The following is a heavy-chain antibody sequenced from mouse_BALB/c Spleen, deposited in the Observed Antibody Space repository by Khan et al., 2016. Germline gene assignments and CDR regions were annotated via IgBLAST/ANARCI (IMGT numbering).Heavy chain of an antibody. Sequence: EVQLQESGPGLVKPSQSLSLTCTVTGYSITSDYAWNWIRQFPGNKLEWMGYISYSGSTSYNPSLKSRISITRDTSKNQFFLQLNSLTTEDTATYYCARYDWYFDVWGAGTTVTVSS. V-gene: IGHV3-2*02. CDR3: ARYDWYFDV. J-gene: IGHJ1*01. CDR2: ISYSGST. D-gene: IGHD2-14*01. CDR1: GYSITSDYA.